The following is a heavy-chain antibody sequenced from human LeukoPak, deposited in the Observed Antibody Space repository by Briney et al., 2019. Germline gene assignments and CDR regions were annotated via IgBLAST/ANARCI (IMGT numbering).Heavy chain of an antibody. V-gene: IGHV4-39*07. D-gene: IGHD5-18*01. J-gene: IGHJ4*02. CDR1: GGSISSSSYY. CDR3: ASTHTAMVTSFDY. CDR2: IYYSGST. Sequence: SETLSLTCTVSGGSISSSSYYWGWVRQAPGKGLEWIGSIYYSGSTYYNPSLKSRVTISVDTSKNPFSLKLSSVTAADTAVYYCASTHTAMVTSFDYWGQGTLVTVSS.